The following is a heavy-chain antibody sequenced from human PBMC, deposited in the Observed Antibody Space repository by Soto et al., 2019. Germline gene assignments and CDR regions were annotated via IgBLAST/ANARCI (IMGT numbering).Heavy chain of an antibody. CDR3: ARATAAGFVFNWFDP. V-gene: IGHV1-69*13. CDR1: GGTFSSYA. D-gene: IGHD6-13*01. CDR2: IIPIFGTA. J-gene: IGHJ5*02. Sequence: ASVKVSCKASGGTFSSYAISWVRQAPGQGLEWMGGIIPIFGTANYAQKFQGRVTITADESTSTAYMELSSLRSEDTAVYYCARATAAGFVFNWFDPWGQGTLVTVSS.